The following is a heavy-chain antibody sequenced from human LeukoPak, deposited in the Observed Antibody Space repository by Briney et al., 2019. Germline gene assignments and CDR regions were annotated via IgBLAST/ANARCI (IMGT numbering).Heavy chain of an antibody. V-gene: IGHV1-8*03. CDR3: ARAGHGSGSYLYYYYYMDV. D-gene: IGHD1-26*01. CDR2: MNPNSGNT. J-gene: IGHJ6*03. Sequence: ASVKVSCKASRYTFTSYDINWVRQATGQGLEWMGWMNPNSGNTGYAQKFQGRVTITRNTSISTAYMELSSLRSEDTAVYYCARAGHGSGSYLYYYYYMDVWGKGTTVTVSS. CDR1: RYTFTSYD.